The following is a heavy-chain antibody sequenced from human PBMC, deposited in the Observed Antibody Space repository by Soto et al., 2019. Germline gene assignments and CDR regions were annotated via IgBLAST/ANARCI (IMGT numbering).Heavy chain of an antibody. CDR3: AHHPYYGLGSYSFDY. V-gene: IGHV2-5*02. D-gene: IGHD3-10*01. J-gene: IGHJ4*02. CDR1: GFSLTTSGVG. CDR2: IYWDDDK. Sequence: QITLKESGPMLVRPTQTLTLTCTFSGFSLTTSGVGVGWIRQPPGKALEWLAVIYWDDDKRYSSTLKSRLTTTKDTSKNQVVLTMTNMDPVDTATYYCAHHPYYGLGSYSFDYWGQGTLVTVSS.